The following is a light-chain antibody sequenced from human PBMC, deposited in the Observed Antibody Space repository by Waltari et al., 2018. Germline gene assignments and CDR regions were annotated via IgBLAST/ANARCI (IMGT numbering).Light chain of an antibody. V-gene: IGLV2-14*03. Sequence: NQPPPSKAPKLIISDVVKRPSGVSTRVSASKSDNTASLTISGLQAEDEGDYYCCSYKRGATWVFGGGTALTVL. CDR3: CSYKRGATWV. CDR2: DVV. J-gene: IGLJ3*02.